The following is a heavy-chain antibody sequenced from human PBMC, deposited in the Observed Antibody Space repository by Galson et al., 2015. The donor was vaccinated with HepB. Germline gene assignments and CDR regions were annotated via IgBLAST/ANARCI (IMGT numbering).Heavy chain of an antibody. CDR3: ARMGWVTAAAVS. D-gene: IGHD6-13*01. J-gene: IGHJ4*02. CDR1: GDSVSSNSAS. CDR2: TYYRSKWYN. V-gene: IGHV6-1*01. Sequence: CAISGDSVSSNSASWNWIRQSPSRGLEWLGRTYYRSKWYNDYALSVKSRITINPDTSKNQFSLKLSSVTAADTAVYYCARMGWVTAAAVSWGQGTLVTVSS.